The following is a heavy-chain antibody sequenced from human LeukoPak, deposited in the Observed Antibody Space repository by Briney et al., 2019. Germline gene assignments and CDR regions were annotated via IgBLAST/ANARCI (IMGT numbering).Heavy chain of an antibody. J-gene: IGHJ6*02. CDR1: GFTFSSYW. CDR3: ARDRLLWFGELLKPIRDYYYYYGMDV. CDR2: MNQDGSEK. D-gene: IGHD3-10*01. V-gene: IGHV3-7*01. Sequence: GGSLRLSCAASGFTFSSYWMSWVRQAPGEGLEWVANMNQDGSEKYYVDSVKGRFTISRDNAQNSLYLQMNSLRAEDTAVYYCARDRLLWFGELLKPIRDYYYYYGMDVWGQGTTVTVSS.